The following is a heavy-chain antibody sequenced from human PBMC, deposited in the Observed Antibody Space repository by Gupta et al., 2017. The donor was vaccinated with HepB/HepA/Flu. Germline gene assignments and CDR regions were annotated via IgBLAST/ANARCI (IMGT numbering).Heavy chain of an antibody. D-gene: IGHD1-26*01. CDR3: ARWTWDLPFDY. J-gene: IGHJ4*02. CDR1: GFSFSNYA. V-gene: IGHV3-23*01. Sequence: EVQLLESGGGLVQPGGSLRLSCAASGFSFSNYAMSGVRQAPGKGLEWVSGISGSGGSTYYADSVKGRFTISRDNSKNTLYLQMNSLRAEDTAVYYCARWTWDLPFDYWGQGTLVTVSS. CDR2: ISGSGGST.